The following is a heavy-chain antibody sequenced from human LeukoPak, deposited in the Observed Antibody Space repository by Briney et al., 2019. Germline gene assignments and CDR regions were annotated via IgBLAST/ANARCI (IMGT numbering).Heavy chain of an antibody. D-gene: IGHD3-10*01. CDR3: ATVDYGSGKVFLRYPYFDY. J-gene: IGHJ4*02. V-gene: IGHV1-18*01. CDR2: ISAYNGNT. Sequence: GAAVKVSCKASGYTFTSYGISWVRQAPGQGLEWVGWISAYNGNTNYAQKFQGRVTMTEDTSTDTAYMELSRLRSEDTAVYYCATVDYGSGKVFLRYPYFDYWGQGTLVTVFS. CDR1: GYTFTSYG.